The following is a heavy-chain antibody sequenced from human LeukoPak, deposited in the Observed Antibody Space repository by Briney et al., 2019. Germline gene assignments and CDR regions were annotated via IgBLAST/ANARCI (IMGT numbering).Heavy chain of an antibody. CDR1: GFTFDDYA. J-gene: IGHJ5*02. V-gene: IGHV3-9*01. CDR3: ARIGAYCSSTSCRDGP. CDR2: ISWNSGSI. Sequence: GGSLRLSCAASGFTFDDYAMHWVRQAPGKGLEWVSGISWNSGSIGYADSVKGRFTISRDNAKNSLYLQMNSLRAEDTAVYYCARIGAYCSSTSCRDGPWGQGTLVTVSS. D-gene: IGHD2-2*01.